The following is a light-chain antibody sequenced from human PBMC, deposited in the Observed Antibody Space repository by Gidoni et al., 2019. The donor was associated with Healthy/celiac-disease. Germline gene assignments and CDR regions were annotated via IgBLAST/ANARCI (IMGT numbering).Light chain of an antibody. CDR1: QGISSY. Sequence: AIRMTQSPSSFSASTGDRVTITCRASQGISSYLAWYHQKPGKAPKLLIYAASTWQSGVPSRFSGSGSGTDFTLTISCLQSEDFATYYCRQYYSYPFTFGPGTRVNIK. J-gene: IGKJ3*01. CDR3: RQYYSYPFT. V-gene: IGKV1-8*01. CDR2: AAS.